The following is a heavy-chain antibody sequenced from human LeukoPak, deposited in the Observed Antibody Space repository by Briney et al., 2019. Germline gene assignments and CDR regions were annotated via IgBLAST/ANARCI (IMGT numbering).Heavy chain of an antibody. D-gene: IGHD3-10*01. CDR1: GGTFSSYA. Sequence: ASVKVSCKASGGTFSSYAISWVRQAPRQGLEWMGGIIPIFGTANYAQKFQGRVTITADESTSTAYMELSSLRSEDTAVYYCATGRGVATSGAFDYWGQGTLVTVSS. CDR2: IIPIFGTA. CDR3: ATGRGVATSGAFDY. V-gene: IGHV1-69*13. J-gene: IGHJ4*02.